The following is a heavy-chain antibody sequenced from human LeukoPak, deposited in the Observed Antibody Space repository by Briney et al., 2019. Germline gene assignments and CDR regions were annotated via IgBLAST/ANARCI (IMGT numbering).Heavy chain of an antibody. Sequence: QSGGSLRLSCTGSGFTFSSHALTWVRQAPGKGPEWASSISGNGRSTYYSDSVRGRFTISRDNSRNTLYLQMNSLRADDTAVYYCVSRGGASVLYYFDFWGQGTLVTVSS. CDR3: VSRGGASVLYYFDF. D-gene: IGHD3-10*01. J-gene: IGHJ4*02. CDR2: ISGNGRST. V-gene: IGHV3-23*01. CDR1: GFTFSSHA.